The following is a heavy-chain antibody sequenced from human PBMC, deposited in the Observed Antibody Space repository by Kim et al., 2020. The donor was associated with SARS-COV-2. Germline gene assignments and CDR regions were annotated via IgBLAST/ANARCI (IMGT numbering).Heavy chain of an antibody. CDR2: INHSGST. J-gene: IGHJ4*02. D-gene: IGHD1-26*01. V-gene: IGHV4-34*01. CDR1: GGSFSGYY. Sequence: SETLSLTCAVYGGSFSGYYWSWIRQPPGKGLEWIGEINHSGSTNYNPSLKSRVTISVDTSKNQFPLKLSSVTAADTAVYYCARGWELLWGWDYWGQGTLVTVSS. CDR3: ARGWELLWGWDY.